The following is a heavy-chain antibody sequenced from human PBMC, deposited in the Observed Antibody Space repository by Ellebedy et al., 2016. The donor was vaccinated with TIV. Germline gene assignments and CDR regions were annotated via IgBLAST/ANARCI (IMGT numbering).Heavy chain of an antibody. D-gene: IGHD3-22*01. CDR3: ARVRGYASSANDY. V-gene: IGHV3-7*01. J-gene: IGHJ4*02. CDR1: GFTFSSYW. CDR2: IKQDGSEK. Sequence: GESLKISCAASGFTFSSYWMSWVRQAPGKGLEWVANIKQDGSEKYYVDSVKGRFTISRDNAKNSLYLQMNSLRAEDTAVYYCARVRGYASSANDYWGQGTLVTVSS.